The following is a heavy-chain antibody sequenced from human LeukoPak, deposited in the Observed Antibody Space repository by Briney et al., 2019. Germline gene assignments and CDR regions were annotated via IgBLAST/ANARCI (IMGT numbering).Heavy chain of an antibody. V-gene: IGHV1-46*01. Sequence: ASVKVSCKASGYTFTSYYMRWVRQAPGQGLEWMGIINPSGGSTSYAQKFQGRVTMTRDTSTSTVYMELSSLRSEDTAVYYCARDPSNTSGWKTWFDPWGQGTLVTVSS. D-gene: IGHD6-19*01. CDR1: GYTFTSYY. CDR2: INPSGGST. CDR3: ARDPSNTSGWKTWFDP. J-gene: IGHJ5*02.